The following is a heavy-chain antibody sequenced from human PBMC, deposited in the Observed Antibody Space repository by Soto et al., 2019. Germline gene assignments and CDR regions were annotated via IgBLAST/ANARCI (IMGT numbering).Heavy chain of an antibody. CDR3: AYAAPNVKAYYYYYGMDV. CDR2: ISGSGGST. Sequence: GGSLRLSCAASGFTFSSYAMSWVRQAPGKGLEWVSAISGSGGSTYYADSVKGRFTISRDNSKNTLYLQMNSLRAEDTAVYYCAYAAPNVKAYYYYYGMDVWGQGTTVTVSS. D-gene: IGHD6-6*01. CDR1: GFTFSSYA. V-gene: IGHV3-23*01. J-gene: IGHJ6*02.